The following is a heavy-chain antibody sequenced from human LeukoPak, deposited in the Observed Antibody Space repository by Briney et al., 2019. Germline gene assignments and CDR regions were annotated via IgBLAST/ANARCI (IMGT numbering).Heavy chain of an antibody. CDR2: INPDGSGI. J-gene: IGHJ4*02. Sequence: GGSLRLSCAASGFTFSSDYMSWVRQTPGKGLEWVAKINPDGSGIAYGDSVKGRFSISRDNAKNSLYLQMNSLRADDTAIYYCARDPAYGALDYWDQGILVTVSS. V-gene: IGHV3-7*01. CDR1: GFTFSSDY. CDR3: ARDPAYGALDY. D-gene: IGHD4-17*01.